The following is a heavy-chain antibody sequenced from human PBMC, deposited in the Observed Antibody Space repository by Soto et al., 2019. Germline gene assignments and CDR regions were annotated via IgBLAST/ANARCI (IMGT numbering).Heavy chain of an antibody. D-gene: IGHD6-19*01. CDR1: GGSFIAYY. J-gene: IGHJ4*02. V-gene: IGHV4-34*01. CDR3: ARKRTFNGWPSARDY. Sequence: SETLSLTCAVYGGSFIAYYCSSIRQPPGKGLEWLGEIKPSGSTNYNPSLKSRVTISVDTSRNQFSLNLSSVTAADTAVYYCARKRTFNGWPSARDYWGQGNLVTV. CDR2: IKPSGST.